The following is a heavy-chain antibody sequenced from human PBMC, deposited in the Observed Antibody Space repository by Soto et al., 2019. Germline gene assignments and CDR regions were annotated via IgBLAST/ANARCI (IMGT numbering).Heavy chain of an antibody. CDR2: IIPVLGLP. V-gene: IGHV1-69*02. CDR1: GGTFSSYT. J-gene: IGHJ2*01. Sequence: QVQLVQSGAEVKKPGSSVKVSCKASGGTFSSYTISWVRQAPGQGLEWMGRIIPVLGLPNYAQKFQGRVTITSEKSTSRAYIALSSLRPQSTAVYYRASDRWSSTTCARRYWYVFLWGRGTRVTVTS. CDR3: ASDRWSSTTCARRYWYVFL. D-gene: IGHD2-2*01.